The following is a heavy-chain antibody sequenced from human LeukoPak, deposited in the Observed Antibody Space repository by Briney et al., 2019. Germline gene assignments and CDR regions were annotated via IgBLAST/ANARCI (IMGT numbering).Heavy chain of an antibody. CDR2: ISSSGSTI. CDR3: ARDPLFLETSGRYYDSSGYKDEFDY. J-gene: IGHJ4*02. Sequence: GGSLRLSCAASGFTFSDYYMSWIRQAPGKGLEWVSYISSSGSTIYYADSVKGRFTISRDNAKNSLYLQMNSLRAEDTAVYYCARDPLFLETSGRYYDSSGYKDEFDYWGQGTLVTVSS. CDR1: GFTFSDYY. V-gene: IGHV3-11*04. D-gene: IGHD3-22*01.